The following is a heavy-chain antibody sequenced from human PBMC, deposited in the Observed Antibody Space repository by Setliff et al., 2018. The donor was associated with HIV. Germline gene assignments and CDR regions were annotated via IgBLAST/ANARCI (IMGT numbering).Heavy chain of an antibody. Sequence: ASVKVSCKASGYSFTDYYMHWVRQAPGQGLEWMGWVNPNSGGTNYAQKFQGRVTMTRDTSISTAYMELSRLRSDDTAVYYCARERITMIVRWFDPWGQGTLVTVSS. J-gene: IGHJ5*02. D-gene: IGHD3-22*01. CDR1: GYSFTDYY. CDR2: VNPNSGGT. V-gene: IGHV1-2*02. CDR3: ARERITMIVRWFDP.